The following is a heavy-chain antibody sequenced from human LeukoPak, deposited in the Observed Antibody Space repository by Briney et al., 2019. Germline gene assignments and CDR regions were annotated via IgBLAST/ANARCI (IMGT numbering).Heavy chain of an antibody. Sequence: PGGSLRLSCAASGFTFSTYSMNWVRQAPGKGLEWVSSISSSSTYIHYADSVKGRFTISRDNAKNSLYLQMNSLRAEDTVVYYCAKGGVYSYGPEYYFDYWGQGTLVTVSS. CDR1: GFTFSTYS. D-gene: IGHD5-18*01. CDR2: ISSSSTYI. J-gene: IGHJ4*02. V-gene: IGHV3-21*01. CDR3: AKGGVYSYGPEYYFDY.